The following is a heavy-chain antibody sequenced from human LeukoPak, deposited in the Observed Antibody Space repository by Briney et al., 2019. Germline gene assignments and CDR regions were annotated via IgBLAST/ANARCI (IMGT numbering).Heavy chain of an antibody. J-gene: IGHJ4*02. CDR2: IIIIVGTA. CDR1: VVTSSSYA. V-gene: IGHV1-69*05. D-gene: IGHD2-2*01. CDR3: ARGLPGYCSSTSCYFDY. Sequence: SANLSCKASVVTSSSYAISWVPHAPGQRLECMVGIIIIVGTANYAQKLQGRVTITTDESTSTAYMELSRLRSEDTAVYYGARGLPGYCSSTSCYFDYWGQGTLVTVSS.